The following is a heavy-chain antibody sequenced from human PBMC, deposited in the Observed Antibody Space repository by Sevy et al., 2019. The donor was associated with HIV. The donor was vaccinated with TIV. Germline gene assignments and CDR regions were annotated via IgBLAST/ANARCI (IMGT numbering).Heavy chain of an antibody. D-gene: IGHD1-1*01. CDR2: IVVGSGVT. Sequence: ASVKVSCKASGFTFTSSAVQWVRQTRGQRLQWIGWIVVGSGVTNYAQSFQERVSIIGDMSTSTVYMEVTSLTSEDTAVYYCAAEDMTTPAGQLRVFAFWGQGTVVTVSS. CDR1: GFTFTSSA. V-gene: IGHV1-58*01. J-gene: IGHJ3*01. CDR3: AAEDMTTPAGQLRVFAF.